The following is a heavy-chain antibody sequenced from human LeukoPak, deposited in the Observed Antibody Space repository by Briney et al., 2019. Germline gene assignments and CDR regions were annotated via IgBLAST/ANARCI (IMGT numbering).Heavy chain of an antibody. V-gene: IGHV3-23*01. J-gene: IGHJ4*02. Sequence: GGSLRLSCAASGFTFSTYAMSWARQAPGKGLEWVSVISGSGASTYYADSVKGRFTISRDDSKNTLYLQMNSLKTEDTAVYYCTTDIAVAGTFFDYWGQGTLVTVSS. CDR1: GFTFSTYA. CDR2: ISGSGAST. D-gene: IGHD6-19*01. CDR3: TTDIAVAGTFFDY.